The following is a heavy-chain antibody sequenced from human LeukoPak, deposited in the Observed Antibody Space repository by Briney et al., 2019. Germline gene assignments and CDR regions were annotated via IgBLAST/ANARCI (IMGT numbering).Heavy chain of an antibody. D-gene: IGHD6-25*01. Sequence: SGTLSLTCAVSGGSISSSNWWSWIRQPPGKGLEWIGEINHSGSTNYNPSLKSRVTISVDTSKNQFSLKLSSVTAADTAVYYCARGAALYYFDWWGQGTLVTVSS. CDR2: INHSGST. J-gene: IGHJ4*02. V-gene: IGHV4-4*02. CDR3: ARGAALYYFDW. CDR1: GGSISSSNW.